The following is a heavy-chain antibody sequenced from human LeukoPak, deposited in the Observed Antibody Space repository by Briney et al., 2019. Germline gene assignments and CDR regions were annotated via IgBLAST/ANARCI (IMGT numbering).Heavy chain of an antibody. V-gene: IGHV3-23*01. CDR2: ISGSGGST. CDR1: GFTFSSYA. J-gene: IGHJ1*01. Sequence: GGSLRLSCAASGFTFSSYAMSWVRQAPGKGLEWVSAISGSGGSTYYADSVKGRFTISRDNSRNTLYLQMNSLRAEDTAVYYCAKDIMKQWLVWDSRNEYFQHWGQGTLVTVSS. D-gene: IGHD6-19*01. CDR3: AKDIMKQWLVWDSRNEYFQH.